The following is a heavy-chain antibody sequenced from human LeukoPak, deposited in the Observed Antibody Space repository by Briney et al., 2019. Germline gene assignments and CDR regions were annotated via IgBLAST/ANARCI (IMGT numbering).Heavy chain of an antibody. Sequence: ASVKVSCKASGYTFNSYDINWVRHAPGQGLEWMVCMNSNSDNTGYAQNFQGRVTMPRHTSKSTPYMEPSSQRSEDTAVYYCARGSWFDPWLEGTLLSV. CDR3: ARGSWFDP. CDR1: GYTFNSYD. V-gene: IGHV1-8*01. J-gene: IGHJ5*02. CDR2: MNSNSDNT.